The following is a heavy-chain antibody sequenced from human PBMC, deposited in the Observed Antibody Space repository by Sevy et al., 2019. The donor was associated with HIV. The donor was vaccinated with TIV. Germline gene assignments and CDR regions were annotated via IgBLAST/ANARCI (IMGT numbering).Heavy chain of an antibody. D-gene: IGHD3-22*01. V-gene: IGHV1-2*06. J-gene: IGHJ4*02. CDR1: GYTFTAYY. CDR2: INPNSGGT. Sequence: ASVKVSCKASGYTFTAYYVHWVRQAPGQGLEWMGRINPNSGGTNYAQKFQGRVTMTRDTSISTAYMELSGLRYDDTAVYHCARAYYYDSSAYYFDHWGQRTLVTDSS. CDR3: ARAYYYDSSAYYFDH.